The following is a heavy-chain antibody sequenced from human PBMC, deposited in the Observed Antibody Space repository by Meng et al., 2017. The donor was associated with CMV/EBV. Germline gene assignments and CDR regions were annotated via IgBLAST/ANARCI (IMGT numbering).Heavy chain of an antibody. CDR2: IIPVFETA. J-gene: IGHJ4*02. CDR1: GGTFSTFA. CDR3: ARGGDSWYSDY. V-gene: IGHV1-69*12. Sequence: VRLLQSGAEVKRPGASWKASCKTSGGTFSTFAISWVRQAPGEGLEWMGGIIPVFETANYAERFQDRVTITADDSTTTAYMELSSLRADDTALYFCARGGDSWYSDYWGQGTLVTVSS. D-gene: IGHD1-26*01.